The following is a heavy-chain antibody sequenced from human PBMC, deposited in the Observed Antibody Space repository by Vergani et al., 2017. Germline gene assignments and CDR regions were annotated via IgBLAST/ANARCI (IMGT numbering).Heavy chain of an antibody. J-gene: IGHJ3*02. CDR3: ARVQGRSGSSRDAFDI. V-gene: IGHV1-69*01. Sequence: QVQLVQSGAEVKKPGSSVKVSCKASGGTFSSYAISWVRQAPGKGLEWMGGILPIFGTANYAQKFQGSVTITADESTSTAYMELSSLRSEDTAVYYCARVQGRSGSSRDAFDIWGQGTMVTVSS. CDR1: GGTFSSYA. D-gene: IGHD1-26*01. CDR2: ILPIFGTA.